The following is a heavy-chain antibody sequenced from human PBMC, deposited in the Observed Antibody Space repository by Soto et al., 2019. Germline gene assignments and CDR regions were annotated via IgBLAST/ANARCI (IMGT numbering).Heavy chain of an antibody. V-gene: IGHV4-61*01. CDR3: ARAPYYDILTGMRWSYYFDS. CDR1: GTCVNSCSFY. Sequence: SWSLYLTSSVCGTCVNSCSFYFHVIRQAPGKGLEWIGYIYHTGKTNYSPSLRSRTTISSDTSRNQFSLKVNSVTAADTAVYYCARAPYYDILTGMRWSYYFDSWGQGIQVTVSS. CDR2: IYHTGKT. J-gene: IGHJ4*02. D-gene: IGHD3-9*01.